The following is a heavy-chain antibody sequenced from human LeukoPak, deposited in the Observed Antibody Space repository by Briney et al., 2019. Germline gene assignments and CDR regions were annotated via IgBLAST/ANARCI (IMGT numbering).Heavy chain of an antibody. V-gene: IGHV4-39*01. Sequence: PSETLSLTCTVSGGSISSSSYYWGWIRQPPGKGLEWIGSIYYSGSTYYNPSLKSRVTISVDTSKNQFSLKLSSVTAADTAVYYCAELGITMIGGVWGKGTTVTISS. J-gene: IGHJ6*04. CDR2: IYYSGST. CDR3: AELGITMIGGV. D-gene: IGHD3-10*02. CDR1: GGSISSSSYY.